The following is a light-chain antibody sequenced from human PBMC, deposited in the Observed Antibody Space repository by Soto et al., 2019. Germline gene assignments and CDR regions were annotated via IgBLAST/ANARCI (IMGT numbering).Light chain of an antibody. Sequence: EIVLTQSPGTLSLSPGERATLSCRASQSVSSSYLAWYQQKPGQAPRLLIYGALSRATGIPDRFSGSGSGTDFTLTISRLKPENFAVYYCQQYGSSPWTFGQGTKVEIK. J-gene: IGKJ1*01. CDR3: QQYGSSPWT. V-gene: IGKV3-20*01. CDR2: GAL. CDR1: QSVSSSY.